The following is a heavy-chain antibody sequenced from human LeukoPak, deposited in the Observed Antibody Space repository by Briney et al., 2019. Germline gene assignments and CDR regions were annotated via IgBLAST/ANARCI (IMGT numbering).Heavy chain of an antibody. CDR1: GYSFTSHW. D-gene: IGHD6-13*01. J-gene: IGHJ4*02. V-gene: IGHV5-51*01. CDR3: ARRSPYSSSWYLDY. CDR2: IYPGDSDT. Sequence: GESLKISCKGSGYSFTSHWIGWVRQMPGKGLEWMGIIYPGDSDTRYSPSFQGQVTISADKSISTAHLQWSSLKASDTAMYYCARRSPYSSSWYLDYWGQGTLVTVSS.